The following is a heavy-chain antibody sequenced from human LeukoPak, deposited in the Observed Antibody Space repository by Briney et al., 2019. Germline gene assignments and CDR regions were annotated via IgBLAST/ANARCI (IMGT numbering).Heavy chain of an antibody. V-gene: IGHV3-21*01. J-gene: IGHJ3*02. D-gene: IGHD3-16*02. Sequence: GGSLRLSCAASGFTFSSYSMNWVRQAPGKGLEWVSSISSSSSYINYADSVKGRFTISRDNAKNSLYLQMNSLRAEDTAVYYCARDSTGTYYDYVWGSYRNDAFDIWGQGTMVTVSS. CDR1: GFTFSSYS. CDR2: ISSSSSYI. CDR3: ARDSTGTYYDYVWGSYRNDAFDI.